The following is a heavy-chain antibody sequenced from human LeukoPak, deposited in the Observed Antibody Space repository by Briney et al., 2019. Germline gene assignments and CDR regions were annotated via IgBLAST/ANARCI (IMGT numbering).Heavy chain of an antibody. Sequence: SVKVSCKASGGTFSSYAISWVRQAPGQGLEWMGGIIPIFGTANYAQKFQGRVAITADESTSTAYMELSSLRSEDTAVYYCARVDSSSGYYHQFDYWGQGTLVTVSS. V-gene: IGHV1-69*13. J-gene: IGHJ4*02. CDR3: ARVDSSSGYYHQFDY. CDR1: GGTFSSYA. CDR2: IIPIFGTA. D-gene: IGHD3-22*01.